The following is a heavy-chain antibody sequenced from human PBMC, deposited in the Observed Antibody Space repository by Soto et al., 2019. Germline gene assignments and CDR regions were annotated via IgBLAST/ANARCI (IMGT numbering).Heavy chain of an antibody. CDR3: FISLSGHVPPFDY. V-gene: IGHV3-23*01. J-gene: IGHJ4*02. CDR2: ITGSGGST. CDR1: GFTFSSYA. Sequence: QPGGSLRLSCAVSGFTFSSYAMSWVRQAPGKGLEWVSAITGSGGSTYYADSVKGRFTISRDNSKNTLYLEMSSLGAEDTAVYYCFISLSGHVPPFDYWGQGTLVTVSS. D-gene: IGHD5-12*01.